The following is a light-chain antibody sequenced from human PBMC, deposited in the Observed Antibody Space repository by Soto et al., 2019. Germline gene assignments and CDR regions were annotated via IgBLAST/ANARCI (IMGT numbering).Light chain of an antibody. CDR2: KAS. CDR1: QSISSW. J-gene: IGKJ1*01. CDR3: HQYNSYCT. Sequence: DLQMTQSPSTLSASVGDRVTISCRASQSISSWLAWYQQKPGKAPKLLIYKASSLESGVPSTFSGSGYGTEFALTISSLQPDDFATYYCHQYNSYCTFGQGTKVEIK. V-gene: IGKV1-5*03.